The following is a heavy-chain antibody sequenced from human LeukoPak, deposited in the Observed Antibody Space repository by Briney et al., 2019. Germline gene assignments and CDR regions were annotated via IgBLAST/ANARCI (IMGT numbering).Heavy chain of an antibody. CDR3: ASAYGDYSSFDY. D-gene: IGHD4-17*01. J-gene: IGHJ4*02. Sequence: GGSLRLSCAASGFTFSSYSMNWVRQAPGKGLEWVSSISGSSSYIYYADSVKGRFAISRDNAKDSLYLQMNSLRAEDTAVYYCASAYGDYSSFDYWGQGTLVIVSS. V-gene: IGHV3-21*01. CDR1: GFTFSSYS. CDR2: ISGSSSYI.